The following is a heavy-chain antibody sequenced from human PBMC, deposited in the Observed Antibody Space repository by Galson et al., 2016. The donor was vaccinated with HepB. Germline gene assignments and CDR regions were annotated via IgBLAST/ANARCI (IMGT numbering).Heavy chain of an antibody. CDR1: GFTFSTYG. CDR3: ARDMITFGGVIVTHLDY. CDR2: ISYDGSNK. Sequence: SLRLSCAASGFTFSTYGMHWVRQAPGKGLEWVAVISYDGSNKYYADSVKGRFTIPRDNSRNTLYLQMPSLRAEDTAVYYCARDMITFGGVIVTHLDYGGQGTQVTVSS. J-gene: IGHJ4*02. D-gene: IGHD3-16*02. V-gene: IGHV3-33*05.